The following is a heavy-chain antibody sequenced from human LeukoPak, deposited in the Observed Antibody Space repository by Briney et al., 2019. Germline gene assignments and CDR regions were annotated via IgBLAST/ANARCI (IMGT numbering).Heavy chain of an antibody. CDR2: INPNSGGT. J-gene: IGHJ3*02. D-gene: IGHD5-24*01. V-gene: IGHV1-2*02. CDR3: ARGPGDGYYTERAFDI. Sequence: ASVKVSCKASGYTFTGYYMHWVRQAPGQGLEWMGWINPNSGGTNYAQKFQGRVTMTRDTSISTAYMALSRLRSDDTAVYYCARGPGDGYYTERAFDIWGQGTMVTVSS. CDR1: GYTFTGYY.